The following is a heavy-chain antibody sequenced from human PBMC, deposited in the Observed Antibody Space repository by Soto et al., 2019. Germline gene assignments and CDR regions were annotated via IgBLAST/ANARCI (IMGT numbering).Heavy chain of an antibody. V-gene: IGHV4-39*02. Sequence: SETLSLTCTVSGGSISSSSYYWGWIRQPPGKGLEWIGSIYYSGSTYYNPSLKSRVTISVDTSKNQFSLKLSSVTAADTAVYYCARERGVLLWFGGYNWFDPWGQGTLVTVSS. J-gene: IGHJ5*02. CDR3: ARERGVLLWFGGYNWFDP. CDR2: IYYSGST. CDR1: GGSISSSSYY. D-gene: IGHD3-10*01.